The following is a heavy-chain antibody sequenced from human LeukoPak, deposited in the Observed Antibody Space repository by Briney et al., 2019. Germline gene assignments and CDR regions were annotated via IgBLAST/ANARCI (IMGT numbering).Heavy chain of an antibody. V-gene: IGHV1-2*02. Sequence: ASVKVSCKASGYTFTGYYMHWVRQAPGQGHEWMGWINPNSGGTNYAQKFQGRVTMTRDTSISTAYMELSRLRSDDTAVYYCARVKMATINCFDYWGQGTLVTVSS. CDR1: GYTFTGYY. CDR3: ARVKMATINCFDY. J-gene: IGHJ4*02. D-gene: IGHD5-24*01. CDR2: INPNSGGT.